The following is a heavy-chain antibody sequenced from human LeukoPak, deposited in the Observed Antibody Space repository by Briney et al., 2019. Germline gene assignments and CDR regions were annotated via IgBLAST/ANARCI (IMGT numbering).Heavy chain of an antibody. D-gene: IGHD3-10*01. V-gene: IGHV3-33*08. J-gene: IGHJ4*02. CDR1: GFTFSSYA. Sequence: GGSLRLSCAASGFTFSSYAMSWVRQAPGKGLEWVAVIWYDGSNKYYADSVKGRFTISRDNSKNTLYLQMNSLRAEDTAVYYCARDGQSYYGSGSYQGYWGQGTLVTVSS. CDR3: ARDGQSYYGSGSYQGY. CDR2: IWYDGSNK.